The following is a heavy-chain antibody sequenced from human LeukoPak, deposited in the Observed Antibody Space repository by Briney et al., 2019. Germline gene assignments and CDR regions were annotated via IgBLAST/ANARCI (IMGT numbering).Heavy chain of an antibody. CDR1: GLTFSSYA. CDR3: AKDAPYGYGDPTYGYY. Sequence: GGSLRLSCAAYGLTFSSYAMSWVRQAPGKGLEWVSAISGSGGSTYYANVEKRRFTTPRDNSKNTMYPQMNRLRAEYTTVYCGAKDAPYGYGDPTYGYYCGQGTLVTVSS. J-gene: IGHJ4*02. V-gene: IGHV3-23*01. CDR2: ISGSGGST. D-gene: IGHD4-17*01.